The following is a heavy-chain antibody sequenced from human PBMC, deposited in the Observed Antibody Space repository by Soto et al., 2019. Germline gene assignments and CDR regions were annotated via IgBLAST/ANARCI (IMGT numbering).Heavy chain of an antibody. J-gene: IGHJ3*02. CDR1: GGSINNGGYS. Sequence: LSLTCAVSGGSINNGGYSWSWLRQPPGKGLEWIGYISHGGNTYYNPSPRSRVIMSIDKSKNHFSLGLKSVTAADTATYYCARTSYDILTGRLDAFDIWGQGTMVTVSS. CDR3: ARTSYDILTGRLDAFDI. V-gene: IGHV4-30-2*01. CDR2: ISHGGNT. D-gene: IGHD3-9*01.